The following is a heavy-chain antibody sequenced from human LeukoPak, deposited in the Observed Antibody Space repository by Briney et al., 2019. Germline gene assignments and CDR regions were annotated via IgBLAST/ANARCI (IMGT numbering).Heavy chain of an antibody. V-gene: IGHV4-59*01. D-gene: IGHD6-13*01. J-gene: IGHJ4*02. CDR3: AAGGGCSSAWSL. CDR1: GDSIKTYY. CDR2: IYYSGIT. Sequence: SETLSLTCSVSGDSIKTYYWNWLRQPPGKGLEWIANIYYSGITSYNPSLRSRVTMSVDTSTNQVSLNLNSVTTADTAVYYCAAGGGCSSAWSLWGQGTLVTVSS.